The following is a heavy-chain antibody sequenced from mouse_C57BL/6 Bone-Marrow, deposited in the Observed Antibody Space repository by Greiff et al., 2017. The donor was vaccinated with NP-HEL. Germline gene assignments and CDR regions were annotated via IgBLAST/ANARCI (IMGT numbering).Heavy chain of an antibody. V-gene: IGHV1-59*01. CDR2: IDPSDSYT. Sequence: VQLQQPGAELVRPGTSVKLSCKASGYTFTSYWMHWVKQRPGQGLEWIGVIDPSDSYTNYNQKFKGKATLTVDTSSSTAYMQLSSLTSEDSAVYYCARCGTRYFDVWGTGTTVTVSS. D-gene: IGHD4-1*01. CDR1: GYTFTSYW. J-gene: IGHJ1*03. CDR3: ARCGTRYFDV.